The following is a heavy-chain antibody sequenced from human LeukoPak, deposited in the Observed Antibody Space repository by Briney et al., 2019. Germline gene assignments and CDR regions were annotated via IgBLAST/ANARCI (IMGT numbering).Heavy chain of an antibody. CDR3: AREEVVVRGVIGLDY. CDR1: GYTFTGYY. V-gene: IGHV1-2*02. CDR2: INPNSGGT. Sequence: ASVKVSCKASGYTFTGYYMHWVRQAPGQGLEWMGWINPNSGGTNYAQKFQGRVTMTRDTSISTAYMELNSLRSEDTAVYYCAREEVVVRGVIGLDYWGQGTLVTVSS. D-gene: IGHD3-10*01. J-gene: IGHJ4*02.